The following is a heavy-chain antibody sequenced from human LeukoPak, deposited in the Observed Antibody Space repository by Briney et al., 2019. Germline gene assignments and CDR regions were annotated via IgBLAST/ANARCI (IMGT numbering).Heavy chain of an antibody. CDR1: GFTVSSNY. CDR3: ARVFGGDDPGAFDI. J-gene: IGHJ3*02. CDR2: IYSGGSI. V-gene: IGHV3-53*01. Sequence: GGSLRLSCAASGFTVSSNYMSWVRQAPGKGLEWVSVIYSGGSIYYADTVKGRFTISSDNSKNTLYLQMNSLRAEDTAVYYCARVFGGDDPGAFDIWGQGTMVTVSS. D-gene: IGHD5-12*01.